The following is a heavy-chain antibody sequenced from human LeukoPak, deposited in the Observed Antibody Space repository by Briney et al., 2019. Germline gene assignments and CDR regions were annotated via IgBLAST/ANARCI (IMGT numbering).Heavy chain of an antibody. CDR3: AGTDGITVFGVVKTDFYYMDV. V-gene: IGHV4-4*07. J-gene: IGHJ6*03. D-gene: IGHD3-3*01. CDR1: GGSISSYY. Sequence: SETLSLTCTVSGGSISSYYWSWVRQPAGKGLEWIGRIYASGNTNYNPSLKGRVTMTVDTSKNQFSLNLSSVTAADTAVYYCAGTDGITVFGVVKTDFYYMDVWGKGTTVTVSS. CDR2: IYASGNT.